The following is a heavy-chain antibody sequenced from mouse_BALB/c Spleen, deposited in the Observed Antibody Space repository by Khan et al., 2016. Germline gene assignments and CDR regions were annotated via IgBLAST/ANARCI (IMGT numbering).Heavy chain of an antibody. V-gene: IGHV3-2*02. D-gene: IGHD2-4*01. CDR3: ARSMITTGFAY. J-gene: IGHJ3*01. CDR2: ISYSGST. CDR1: GYSITSDYA. Sequence: EVQLQESGPGLVKPSQSLPLTCTVTGYSITSDYAWNWIRQFPGNKLEWMGYISYSGSTSYNPSLKSRISITRDTSKNQFFLQLNSVTTEDTATYYCARSMITTGFAYWGQGTLVTVSA.